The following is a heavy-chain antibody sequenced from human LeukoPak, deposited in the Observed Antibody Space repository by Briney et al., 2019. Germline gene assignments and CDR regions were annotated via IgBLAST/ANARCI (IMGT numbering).Heavy chain of an antibody. CDR2: ISWNSGSI. V-gene: IGHV3-9*01. CDR3: AKDTGSHDAFDI. Sequence: GGSLRLSCAASGFTFDDYAMHWVRHAPGKGLEWVSGISWNSGSIGYADSVKGRFTISRDNAKNSLYLQMNSLRAEDTALYYCAKDTGSHDAFDIWGQGTMVTVSS. D-gene: IGHD1-14*01. CDR1: GFTFDDYA. J-gene: IGHJ3*02.